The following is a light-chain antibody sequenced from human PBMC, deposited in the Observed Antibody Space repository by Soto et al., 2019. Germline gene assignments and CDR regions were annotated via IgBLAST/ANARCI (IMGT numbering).Light chain of an antibody. J-gene: IGLJ1*01. CDR1: SSDVGGYNY. CDR2: DVS. CDR3: SSYTSSSTPLYV. V-gene: IGLV2-14*01. Sequence: QSVLTQPASVSGSPGQSITISCTGTSSDVGGYNYVSWYQQHPGKAPKLMIYDVSSRPSGVSNRFSGSKSGNTASLTISGLQAEDEADYYCSSYTSSSTPLYVFGTGTKLTVL.